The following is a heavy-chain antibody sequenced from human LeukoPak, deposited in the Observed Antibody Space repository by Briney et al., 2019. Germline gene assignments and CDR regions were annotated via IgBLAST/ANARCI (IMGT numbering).Heavy chain of an antibody. J-gene: IGHJ3*02. Sequence: GASLTVSSKASGYTFTVSNLHWVRQAPGQGRGWMGWINPNSGGTNYAQKFQGRVTMTRDTSISTAYMELRRLRSEDTAVYYCAETKCGSSYAFDIWGQGTMVTVSS. D-gene: IGHD1-26*01. CDR2: INPNSGGT. CDR3: AETKCGSSYAFDI. CDR1: GYTFTVSN. V-gene: IGHV1-2*02.